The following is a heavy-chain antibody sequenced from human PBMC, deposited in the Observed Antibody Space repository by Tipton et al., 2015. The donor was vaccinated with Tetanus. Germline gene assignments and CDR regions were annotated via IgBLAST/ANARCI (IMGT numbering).Heavy chain of an antibody. CDR1: GGSISNSEYY. CDR2: VFDSGTS. Sequence: TLSLTCSLSGGSISNSEYYWAWIRQPPGKGLEWIGSVFDSGTSYYNPSLKSRVTISVDTSKNHFSLRLSSVTAAETAVYYCAEGRRVCSSNSCHEYYFDSWGRGTLVTVSS. V-gene: IGHV4-39*02. CDR3: AEGRRVCSSNSCHEYYFDS. D-gene: IGHD2-2*01. J-gene: IGHJ4*02.